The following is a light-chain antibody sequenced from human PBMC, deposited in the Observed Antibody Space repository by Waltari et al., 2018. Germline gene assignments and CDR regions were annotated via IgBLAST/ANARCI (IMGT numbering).Light chain of an antibody. CDR1: GSNIGRNY. V-gene: IGLV1-51*01. Sequence: QSVLTQPPSLSAAPGQKVTISCSGSGSNIGRNYVSWYRQLPGTAPKLLIYDNYRRPSGIPDRFPGSKSGTSATLDITGLQTGDEADYYCGTWDSSLTAEVFGGGTKLTVL. J-gene: IGLJ2*01. CDR2: DNY. CDR3: GTWDSSLTAEV.